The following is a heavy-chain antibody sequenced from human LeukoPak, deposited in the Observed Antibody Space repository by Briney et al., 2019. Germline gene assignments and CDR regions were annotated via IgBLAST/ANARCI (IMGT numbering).Heavy chain of an antibody. CDR2: IIPIFGTA. J-gene: IGHJ6*02. Sequence: SVNVSCKASGGTFSSYAISWVRQAAGQGLEWMGGIIPIFGTANYAQKFQGRVTITADESTSTAYMELSSLRSEDTAVYYCAKRYCRGGSCTHYYYYGMDVWGQGTTVTVSS. V-gene: IGHV1-69*13. CDR3: AKRYCRGGSCTHYYYYGMDV. CDR1: GGTFSSYA. D-gene: IGHD2-15*01.